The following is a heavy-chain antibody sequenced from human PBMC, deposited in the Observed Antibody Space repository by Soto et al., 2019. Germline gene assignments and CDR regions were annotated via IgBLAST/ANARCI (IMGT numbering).Heavy chain of an antibody. CDR2: IWYDGSSK. CDR3: ARDLKYRSGSYGPFDY. CDR1: GFTFSSYG. J-gene: IGHJ4*02. D-gene: IGHD3-10*01. V-gene: IGHV3-33*01. Sequence: QVQLVESGGGVVQPGRSLRLSCATSGFTFSSYGMHWVRQAPGKGLEWVAVIWYDGSSKYYTDSVKGRFTISRDDSKNTLNLEMKSLRDEDTAVYYCARDLKYRSGSYGPFDYWGQGTLVIVSS.